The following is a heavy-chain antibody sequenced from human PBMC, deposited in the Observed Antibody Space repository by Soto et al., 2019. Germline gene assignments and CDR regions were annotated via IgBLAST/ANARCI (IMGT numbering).Heavy chain of an antibody. D-gene: IGHD2-2*01. Sequence: PGESLKISCKGSGYSFTSYWIGWVRQMPGKGLEWMGIIYPGDSDTRYSPSFQGQVTISADKSISTAYLQWSSLKASDTAMYYCARQGSDCSSTSCYFFSPSAFGCYYYGMDVWGQGTTVTVSS. CDR1: GYSFTSYW. CDR3: ARQGSDCSSTSCYFFSPSAFGCYYYGMDV. J-gene: IGHJ6*02. CDR2: IYPGDSDT. V-gene: IGHV5-51*01.